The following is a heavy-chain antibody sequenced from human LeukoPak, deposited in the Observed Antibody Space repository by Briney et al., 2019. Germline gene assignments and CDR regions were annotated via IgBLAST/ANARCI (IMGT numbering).Heavy chain of an antibody. CDR1: GFPFSDYG. V-gene: IGHV3-30*18. CDR2: ISYDGSKK. J-gene: IGHJ4*02. Sequence: GGSLRLSCVTSGFPFSDYGMHWVRQAPGKGLEWVALISYDGSKKYYADSVQGRFTISRDNSRDTLYLQMNSLRPEDTGVYYCANLPLWGQGTLVTVSS. CDR3: ANLPL.